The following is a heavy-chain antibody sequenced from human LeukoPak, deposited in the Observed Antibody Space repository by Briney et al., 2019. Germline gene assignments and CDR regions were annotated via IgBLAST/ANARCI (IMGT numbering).Heavy chain of an antibody. CDR1: GFTFSSYW. CDR2: IKQDGSEK. V-gene: IGHV3-7*01. CDR3: ASEPPYYYDSSGYVGYFDY. J-gene: IGHJ4*02. Sequence: GGSLRLSCAASGFTFSSYWMSWVRQAPGKGLEWVANIKQDGSEKYYVDSVKGRFTISRDNAKNSLYLQMNSLRAEDTAVYYCASEPPYYYDSSGYVGYFDYWGQGTLVTVSS. D-gene: IGHD3-22*01.